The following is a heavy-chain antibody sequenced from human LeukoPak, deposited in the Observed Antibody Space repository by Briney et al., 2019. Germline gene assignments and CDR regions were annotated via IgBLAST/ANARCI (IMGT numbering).Heavy chain of an antibody. CDR3: ARGLRDYYGSGSYHDN. V-gene: IGHV3-48*03. Sequence: GGSLRLSCAASGFTFSSYEMNWVRQAPGKGLEWVSYISSSGSTIYYADSVKGRFTISRDNAKNSLYLQMNSLRAEDTAEYYCARGLRDYYGSGSYHDNWGQGTLVTVSS. D-gene: IGHD3-10*01. CDR2: ISSSGSTI. CDR1: GFTFSSYE. J-gene: IGHJ4*02.